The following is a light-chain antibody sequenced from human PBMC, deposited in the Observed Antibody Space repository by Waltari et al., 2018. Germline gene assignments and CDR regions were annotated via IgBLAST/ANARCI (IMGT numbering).Light chain of an antibody. CDR1: NIGTNI. V-gene: IGLV3-21*02. CDR3: QVWDGSRDQMI. Sequence: SYVLTQPPSVSVAPGQTAKITCGGANIGTNIVNWYQQRPGQAPVLVVYDDSDRPSGIPERFSGSNSGNTATLTVSRVEAGDEADYYCQVWDGSRDQMIFGGGTKVTVL. J-gene: IGLJ2*01. CDR2: DDS.